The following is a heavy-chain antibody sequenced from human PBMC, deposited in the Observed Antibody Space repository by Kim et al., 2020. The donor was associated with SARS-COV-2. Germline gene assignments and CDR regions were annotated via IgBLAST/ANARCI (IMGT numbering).Heavy chain of an antibody. D-gene: IGHD3-10*01. CDR3: ASAYFGELLKLDY. V-gene: IGHV3-33*01. Sequence: GGSLRLSCTASGFKFSSYGMHWVRQAPGKGLEWVAVIWYAGSTYYSGDSVKGLFTFTRNTSNTTQFLQMNMRSADTAAVYCCASAYFGELLKLDYCGQG. CDR2: IWYAGSTY. J-gene: IGHJ4*02. CDR1: GFKFSSYG.